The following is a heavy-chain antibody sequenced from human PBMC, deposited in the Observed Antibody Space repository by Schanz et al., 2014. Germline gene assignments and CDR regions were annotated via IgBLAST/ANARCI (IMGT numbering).Heavy chain of an antibody. CDR3: AKQHGVIQQVSDY. Sequence: QVQLVESGGGVVQLGRSLRLSCAASGFTFSKYGVHWVRQAPGKGLEWVAVIWYNGSNKYYADSVRGRFTISRDNSENTLYLQMNSLRAEDTAVYYCAKQHGVIQQVSDYWGQGTLVTVSS. J-gene: IGHJ4*02. V-gene: IGHV3-33*06. D-gene: IGHD3-22*01. CDR1: GFTFSKYG. CDR2: IWYNGSNK.